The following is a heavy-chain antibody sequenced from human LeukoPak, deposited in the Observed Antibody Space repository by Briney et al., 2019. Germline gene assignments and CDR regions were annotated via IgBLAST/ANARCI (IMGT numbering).Heavy chain of an antibody. V-gene: IGHV3-30*04. CDR2: ISYDGSNK. D-gene: IGHD1-26*01. J-gene: IGHJ3*02. CDR3: ARFGLAIVGATITAFDI. Sequence: GGSLRLSCAASGFTFSSYAMHWVRQAPGKGLEWVAVISYDGSNKYYADSVKGRFTISRDNSKNTLYLQMNSLRAEDTAVYYCARFGLAIVGATITAFDIWGQGTMVTVSS. CDR1: GFTFSSYA.